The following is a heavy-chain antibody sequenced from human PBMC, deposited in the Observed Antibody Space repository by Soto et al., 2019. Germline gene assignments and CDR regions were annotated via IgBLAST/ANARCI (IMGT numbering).Heavy chain of an antibody. D-gene: IGHD2-15*01. Sequence: SETLSLTCTVSGASINSGDYYWSWIRQPPGKGLEWIGYIYYSGSTYYNPSLKSRVTISVDTSKNQFSLKLSSVTAADTAVYYCAGFSELAATEINWFVPWGQGTLLTVSS. V-gene: IGHV4-30-4*01. J-gene: IGHJ5*02. CDR1: GASINSGDYY. CDR2: IYYSGST. CDR3: AGFSELAATEINWFVP.